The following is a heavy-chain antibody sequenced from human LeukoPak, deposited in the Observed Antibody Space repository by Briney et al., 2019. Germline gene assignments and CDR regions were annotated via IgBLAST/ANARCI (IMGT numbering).Heavy chain of an antibody. J-gene: IGHJ4*02. CDR2: IYYSGST. CDR1: GGSISSYY. Sequence: SETLSLTCTVSGGSISSYYWSWIRQPPGKGLEWIGYIYYSGSTNYNPSLKSRVTISVDTSKNQFSLKLSSVTAADTAVYYCARDGPYYYGSGSYDYFDYWGQGTLVTFSS. CDR3: ARDGPYYYGSGSYDYFDY. V-gene: IGHV4-59*01. D-gene: IGHD3-10*01.